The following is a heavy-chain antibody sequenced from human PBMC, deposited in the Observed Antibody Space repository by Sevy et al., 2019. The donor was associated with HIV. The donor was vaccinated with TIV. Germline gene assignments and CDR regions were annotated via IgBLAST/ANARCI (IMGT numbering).Heavy chain of an antibody. CDR2: IYYSGST. CDR1: GGSISSYY. V-gene: IGHV4-59*01. J-gene: IGHJ4*02. CDR3: AGGPHPGWALGARFFDY. D-gene: IGHD1-26*01. Sequence: SETLSLTCTVSGGSISSYYWSWIRQPPGKGLEWIGYIYYSGSTNYNPTLKRRGTISVDTSKNQFSLKLTSVTAADTALYYCAGGPHPGWALGARFFDYWGQGTLVTVSS.